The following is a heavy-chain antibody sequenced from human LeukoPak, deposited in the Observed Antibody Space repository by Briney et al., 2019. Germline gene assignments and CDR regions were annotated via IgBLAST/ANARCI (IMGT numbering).Heavy chain of an antibody. D-gene: IGHD3-3*01. J-gene: IGHJ4*02. CDR2: IRQDGGEK. V-gene: IGHV3-7*05. Sequence: GGSLRLSCTASRFTFSSYWMSWVSHTPGKGLEWVANIRQDGGEKYYLDSVRGRFTISRDNAKSSLYLQMNPLRAEDTAVYYCAKISSVDYWSPFDYWGQGTLVTVSS. CDR1: RFTFSSYW. CDR3: AKISSVDYWSPFDY.